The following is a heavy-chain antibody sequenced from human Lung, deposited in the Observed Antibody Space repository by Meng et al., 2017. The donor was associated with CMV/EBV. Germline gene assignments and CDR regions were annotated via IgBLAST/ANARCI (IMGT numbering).Heavy chain of an antibody. J-gene: IGHJ5*02. V-gene: IGHV1-69*05. CDR1: GGTFSNYP. Sequence: SVXVSCKASGGTFSNYPVSWVRHAPGLGLEWMGGFIPIFGTPNYAQKFQGRLTITTDESTSTAYMALNSLRSEDTAVYYCATEGPLNWFDRWGQGTLVTASS. CDR2: FIPIFGTP. CDR3: ATEGPLNWFDR.